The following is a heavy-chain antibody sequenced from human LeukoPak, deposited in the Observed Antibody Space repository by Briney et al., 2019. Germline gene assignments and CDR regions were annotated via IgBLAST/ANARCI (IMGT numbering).Heavy chain of an antibody. CDR2: IKQDGSEK. CDR3: ASANYGDYPFSVDY. V-gene: IGHV3-7*05. D-gene: IGHD4-17*01. Sequence: SRRLSCAASGFTVSSYWMSCVRQAAGKGLEWVANIKQDGSEKYYVDSVKGRVTISRDNAKNSLYLQMNSLRAEDTAVYYCASANYGDYPFSVDYWGQGTLVTVSS. J-gene: IGHJ4*02. CDR1: GFTVSSYW.